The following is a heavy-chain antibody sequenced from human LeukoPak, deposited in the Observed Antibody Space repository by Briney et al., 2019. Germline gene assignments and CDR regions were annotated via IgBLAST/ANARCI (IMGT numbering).Heavy chain of an antibody. V-gene: IGHV3-30-3*01. CDR3: ARDIRNYYGSGSFDY. CDR2: ISYDGSNK. Sequence: GGSLRLSCAASGFTFSSYAMHWVRQAPGKGLEWVAVISYDGSNKYYADSVKGRFTISRDNSKNTLYLQMNSLRAEDTAVYYCARDIRNYYGSGSFDYWGQGTLVTVSS. J-gene: IGHJ4*02. D-gene: IGHD3-10*01. CDR1: GFTFSSYA.